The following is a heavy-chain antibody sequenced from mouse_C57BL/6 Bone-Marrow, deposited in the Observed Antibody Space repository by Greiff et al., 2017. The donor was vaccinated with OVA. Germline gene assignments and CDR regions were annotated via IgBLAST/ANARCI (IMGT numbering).Heavy chain of an antibody. CDR2: IYPGDGDI. J-gene: IGHJ2*01. V-gene: IGHV1-80*01. CDR3: ARGAY. Sequence: VQLQESGAELVKPGASVKISCKASGYAFSNYWMNWVKQRPGKGLEWIGQIYPGDGDINYNGKFKGTATLTADKSSSPAYMQFSRLTSEDYAVYFCARGAYWGQGTTLTVSS. CDR1: GYAFSNYW.